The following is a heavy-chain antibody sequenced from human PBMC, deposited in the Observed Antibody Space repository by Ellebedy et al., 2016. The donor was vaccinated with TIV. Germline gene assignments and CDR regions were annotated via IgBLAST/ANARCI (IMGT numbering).Heavy chain of an antibody. CDR1: GFIFSNYN. CDR3: ARLNGDWFDP. D-gene: IGHD2-8*01. CDR2: ISGVSSTI. Sequence: PGGSLRLSCAASGFIFSNYNMNRVRQAPGKGLEWVAYISGVSSTIIYADSVKGRFTVSRDNAKNSLYLQMNSLRDEDTAVYYCARLNGDWFDPWGQGTLVTVSS. J-gene: IGHJ5*02. V-gene: IGHV3-48*02.